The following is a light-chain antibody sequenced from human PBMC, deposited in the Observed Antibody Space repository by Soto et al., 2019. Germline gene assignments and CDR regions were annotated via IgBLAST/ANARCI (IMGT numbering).Light chain of an antibody. Sequence: DIVLTQSPATLSLSPGDRATLSCRASQTVGSSYLAWYQQKPGQAPRLLIYGASSRATGVPDRISGSGSGTDFTLTISRLEPEDFAVYYCQHYGSSPPWTFGQGTKVDFK. V-gene: IGKV3-20*01. CDR3: QHYGSSPPWT. J-gene: IGKJ1*01. CDR2: GAS. CDR1: QTVGSSY.